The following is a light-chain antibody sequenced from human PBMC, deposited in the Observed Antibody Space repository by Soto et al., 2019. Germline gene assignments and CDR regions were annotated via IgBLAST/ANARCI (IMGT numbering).Light chain of an antibody. CDR3: AAWDDSMNVQL. Sequence: QSVLTQPPSASGTPGQRVTISCSGSSSNIGRNTVNWYQQLPGTAPKLLLYSHNQRPSGVPDRFSGSKSGTSASLAISGLQSEDEADYYCAAWDDSMNVQLFGGGTKLTVL. J-gene: IGLJ2*01. CDR1: SSNIGRNT. CDR2: SHN. V-gene: IGLV1-44*01.